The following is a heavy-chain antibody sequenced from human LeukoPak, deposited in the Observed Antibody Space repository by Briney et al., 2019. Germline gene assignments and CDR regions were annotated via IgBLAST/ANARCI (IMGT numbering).Heavy chain of an antibody. CDR1: GYTFTTYG. D-gene: IGHD3-16*01. V-gene: IGHV1-18*01. CDR2: ISTDNGDT. CDR3: AREGLGELTLDC. Sequence: GASVEVSCTSSGYTFTTYGITWVRQAPGQGLEWMGWISTDNGDTNYAQKLQGRVTMTTDTSTSTAYMELRSLRSDDTAVYYCAREGLGELTLDCWGQGTLVTVSS. J-gene: IGHJ4*02.